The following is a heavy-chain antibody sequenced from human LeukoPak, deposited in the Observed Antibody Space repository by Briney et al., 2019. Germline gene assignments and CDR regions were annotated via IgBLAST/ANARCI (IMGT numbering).Heavy chain of an antibody. CDR3: AKRGIVIRGILVIGYHQEAYHYDY. CDR1: GISLTNYA. V-gene: IGHV3-23*01. CDR2: ISGRGGST. D-gene: IGHD3-10*01. Sequence: GSLRLSCVVSGISLTNYAMTWVRRAPGKGLEWVSYISGRGGSTSYADSVKGRFTISRDTSLNTLYLQMTSLRAEDTAVYFCAKRGIVIRGILVIGYHQEAYHYDYWGQGVLVTVSS. J-gene: IGHJ4*02.